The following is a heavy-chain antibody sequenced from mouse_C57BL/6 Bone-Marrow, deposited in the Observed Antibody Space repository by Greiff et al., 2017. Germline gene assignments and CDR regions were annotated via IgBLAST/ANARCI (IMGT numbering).Heavy chain of an antibody. CDR1: GYTFTSYW. Sequence: QVQLQQPGAELVKPGASVKLSCTASGYTFTSYWMQWVKQRPGQGLEWIGEIDPSDSYTNYNQKFKGKATLTVDTSSSTAYMQLSSLTSEDSAVYYCARDYGGAMDYWGQGTSVTVSS. D-gene: IGHD1-1*02. CDR2: IDPSDSYT. V-gene: IGHV1-50*01. CDR3: ARDYGGAMDY. J-gene: IGHJ4*01.